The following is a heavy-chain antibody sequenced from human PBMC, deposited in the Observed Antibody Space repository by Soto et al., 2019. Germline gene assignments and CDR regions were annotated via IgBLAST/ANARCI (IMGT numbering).Heavy chain of an antibody. CDR1: GFTVSSNY. CDR2: IYSGGST. CDR3: ARGRYHRGYEGYFDY. Sequence: GGSLRLSCAASGFTVSSNYMSWVRQAPGKGLEWVSVIYSGGSTYYADSVKGRFTISRHNSKNTLFLQMNSLRAEDTAVYYCARGRYHRGYEGYFDYWGQGTLVTVSS. J-gene: IGHJ4*02. V-gene: IGHV3-53*04. D-gene: IGHD5-12*01.